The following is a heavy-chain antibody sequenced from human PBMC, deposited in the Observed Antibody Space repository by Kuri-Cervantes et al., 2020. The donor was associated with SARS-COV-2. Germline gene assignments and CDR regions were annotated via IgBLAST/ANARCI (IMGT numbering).Heavy chain of an antibody. CDR3: ARDQGNYYDSSGYIYGMDV. CDR2: IYYSGST. CDR1: GGSISSYY. J-gene: IGHJ6*02. Sequence: GSLRLSCTVSGGSISSYYWSWIRQPPGKGLEWIGYIYYSGSTYYNPSLKSRVTISVDTSKNQFSLKLSSVTAADTAVYYCARDQGNYYDSSGYIYGMDVWGQGTTVTVSS. V-gene: IGHV4-59*12. D-gene: IGHD3-22*01.